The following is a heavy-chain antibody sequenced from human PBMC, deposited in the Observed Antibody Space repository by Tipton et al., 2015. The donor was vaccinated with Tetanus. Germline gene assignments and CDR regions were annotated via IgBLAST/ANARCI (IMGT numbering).Heavy chain of an antibody. J-gene: IGHJ4*02. V-gene: IGHV4-59*11. CDR2: ISDGGRT. CDR1: GGSLSSLL. Sequence: TLSLTCTVSGGSLSSLLWTWTRLSPGKGLEWIGYISDGGRTNYNPSLKSRLTISVDTSKNQFSLTLNSVTAADTAFYYCARGNNDFPKKGPFDYWGQGTLVTVSA. D-gene: IGHD3-3*01. CDR3: ARGNNDFPKKGPFDY.